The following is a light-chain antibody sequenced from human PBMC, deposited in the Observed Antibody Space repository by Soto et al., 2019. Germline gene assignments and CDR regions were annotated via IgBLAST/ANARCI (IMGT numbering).Light chain of an antibody. CDR1: SSDVGSYNL. V-gene: IGLV2-23*02. J-gene: IGLJ3*02. Sequence: QSALTQPASVSGSPGQSITISCTGTSSDVGSYNLVSWYQQHPDKAPKLIIYEVSKWPSGVSSRFSASKSGNTASLTISGLQSEDEDDYYCCSYAGSSTWVFGGGTKLTVL. CDR2: EVS. CDR3: CSYAGSSTWV.